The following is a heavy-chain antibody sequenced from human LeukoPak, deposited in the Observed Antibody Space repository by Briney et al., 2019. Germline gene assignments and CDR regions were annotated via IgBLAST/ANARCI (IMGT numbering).Heavy chain of an antibody. V-gene: IGHV1-3*01. CDR2: INAGNGNT. J-gene: IGHJ4*02. Sequence: ASVKVSCKASGYTFSSYAIHWVRQAPGQRLEWMGWINAGNGNTKYSQKLQDRVTIARDTSASTAYMELSSLRSEDTAVYYCARGIAAAGRVYWGQGTLVTVSS. CDR1: GYTFSSYA. D-gene: IGHD6-13*01. CDR3: ARGIAAAGRVY.